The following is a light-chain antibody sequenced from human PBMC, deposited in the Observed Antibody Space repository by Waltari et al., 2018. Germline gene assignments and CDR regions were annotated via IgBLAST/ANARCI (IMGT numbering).Light chain of an antibody. V-gene: IGLV2-8*01. CDR3: SSSAGSNKYV. CDR1: NSDVGSSKY. CDR2: EVN. J-gene: IGLJ1*01. Sequence: QSALTQPPSASGSPGQSVAISCTGTNSDVGSSKYVSWYRQHPGEVPKVIIYEVNKRPSGVPDRFSGSRSGNTASLTVSGLRAEDEADYYCSSSAGSNKYVFGSGTKVTVL.